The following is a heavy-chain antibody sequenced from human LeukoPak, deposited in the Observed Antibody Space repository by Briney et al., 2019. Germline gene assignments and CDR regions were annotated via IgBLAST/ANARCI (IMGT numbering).Heavy chain of an antibody. CDR3: ARDAVGPLKNAFDI. CDR2: INPNSGGT. Sequence: ASVKVSCKASGYTFTGYYMHWVRQARGQGLEGMGWINPNSGGTNYAQKFQGRLTITRDTSLSKAYMELSRLRSDDTAVYYCARDAVGPLKNAFDIWGQGTMVTVSS. J-gene: IGHJ3*02. CDR1: GYTFTGYY. V-gene: IGHV1-2*02. D-gene: IGHD6-19*01.